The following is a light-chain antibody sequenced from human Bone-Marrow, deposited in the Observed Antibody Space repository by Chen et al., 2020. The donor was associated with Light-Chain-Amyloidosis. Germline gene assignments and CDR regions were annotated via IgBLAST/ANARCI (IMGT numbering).Light chain of an antibody. J-gene: IGLJ3*02. CDR3: QSYQGSSQGV. CDR2: EDD. V-gene: IGLV6-57*01. CDR1: SGSIATNY. Sequence: NFMLTQPHSVSESPGKTGIIFCTRSSGSIATNYVQWYQQRPGSSPTTVIYEDDQRPSWVPDRFSGSIDRSSNSASLTISGLKTEDEADYNCQSYQGSSQGVFSGGTKLTVL.